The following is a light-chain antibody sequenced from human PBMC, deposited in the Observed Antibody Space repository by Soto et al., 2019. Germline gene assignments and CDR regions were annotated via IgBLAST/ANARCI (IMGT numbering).Light chain of an antibody. J-gene: IGKJ1*01. Sequence: EIVLTQSPGTLSVSPGERATLSCRTSQSVSSNYLAWYQHKPGQAPRLLIYDASNRATGIPDRFRGSGSGTDFTLTISSLEPEDFALYYCQQGTDWPPGTFGQGTKVDIK. CDR1: QSVSSNY. CDR2: DAS. V-gene: IGKV3-11*01. CDR3: QQGTDWPPGT.